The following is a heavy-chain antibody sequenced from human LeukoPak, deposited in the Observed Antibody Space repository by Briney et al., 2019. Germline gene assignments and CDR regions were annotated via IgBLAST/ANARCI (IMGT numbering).Heavy chain of an antibody. CDR1: GFTVSSNY. Sequence: GGSLRLSCAASGFTVSSNYMSWVRQAPGKGLEWVSVIYSGGSTYYADSVKGRFTISRDNAKNSLYLQMNSLRAEDTAVYYCARQNFYYDILTGYYKGYYYYGMDVWGQGTTVTVSS. CDR3: ARQNFYYDILTGYYKGYYYYGMDV. CDR2: IYSGGST. J-gene: IGHJ6*02. D-gene: IGHD3-9*01. V-gene: IGHV3-53*01.